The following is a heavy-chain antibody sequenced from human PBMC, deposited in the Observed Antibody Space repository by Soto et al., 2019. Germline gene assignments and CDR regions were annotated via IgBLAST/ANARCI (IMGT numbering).Heavy chain of an antibody. D-gene: IGHD2-2*01. V-gene: IGHV3-21*06. J-gene: IGHJ6*02. CDR3: ARDSDCHSTSCFFPPHV. CDR1: GFTFSDEN. CDR2: ISGGGSDI. Sequence: PGGSLRLSCSASGFTFSDENMSWVRQVPGKGLEWVSGISGGGSDICYADSVQGRFSISRENPKNSLCLEMNSLRVEDTAVYYCARDSDCHSTSCFFPPHVWGQGTTVTVSS.